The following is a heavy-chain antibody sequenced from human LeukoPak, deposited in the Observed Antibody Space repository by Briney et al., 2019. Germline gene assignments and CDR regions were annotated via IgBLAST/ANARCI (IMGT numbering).Heavy chain of an antibody. Sequence: GASVKVSCKASGGTFNSYSISWVRQAPGQGLEWMGGIIPIFGTVNYAQKFQGRVTITTDESTNTAYMELSSLRSEDMAVYYCARGNSGYDTLYLDYWGQGTLVTVSS. CDR2: IIPIFGTV. CDR3: ARGNSGYDTLYLDY. J-gene: IGHJ4*02. V-gene: IGHV1-69*05. D-gene: IGHD5-12*01. CDR1: GGTFNSYS.